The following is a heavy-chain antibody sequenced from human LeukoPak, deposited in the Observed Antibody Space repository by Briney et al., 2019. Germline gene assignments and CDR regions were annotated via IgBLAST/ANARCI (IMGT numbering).Heavy chain of an antibody. V-gene: IGHV1-24*01. D-gene: IGHD3-22*01. CDR2: FDPEDGET. Sequence: GASVKVSCKVSGYTLTELSMHWVRQAPGKGLEWMGGFDPEDGETIYAQKFQGRVTMTEHTSTDTAYMELSSLRSEDTAVYYCATTYYYDSSGYFWGQGTLVTVSS. J-gene: IGHJ4*02. CDR3: ATTYYYDSSGYF. CDR1: GYTLTELS.